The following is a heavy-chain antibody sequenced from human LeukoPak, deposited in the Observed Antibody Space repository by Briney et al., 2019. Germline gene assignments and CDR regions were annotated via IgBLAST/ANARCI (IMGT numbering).Heavy chain of an antibody. Sequence: GGSLRLSCAASGFTFSSYSMNWVRQAPGKGLEWVSVIYSGGSTYYADSVKGRFTISRDNSENTLYLQVNSLRAEDTAVYYCARDMADWGQGTLVTVSS. D-gene: IGHD3-10*01. CDR3: ARDMAD. CDR1: GFTFSSYS. J-gene: IGHJ4*02. V-gene: IGHV3-53*01. CDR2: IYSGGST.